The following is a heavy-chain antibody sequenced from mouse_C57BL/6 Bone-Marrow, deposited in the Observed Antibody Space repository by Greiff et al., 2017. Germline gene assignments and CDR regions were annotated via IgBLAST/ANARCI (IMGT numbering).Heavy chain of an antibody. J-gene: IGHJ2*01. CDR3: ARWGTRDY. CDR2: IYPRSGNT. CDR1: GYTFTSYG. Sequence: QVQLQPSGAELARPGASVKLSCKASGYTFTSYGISWVKQRTGQGLEWIGEIYPRSGNTYYNEKFKGKATLTADKSSSTAYMELRSLTAEDSAVYFCARWGTRDYWGQGTTLTVSS. V-gene: IGHV1-81*01.